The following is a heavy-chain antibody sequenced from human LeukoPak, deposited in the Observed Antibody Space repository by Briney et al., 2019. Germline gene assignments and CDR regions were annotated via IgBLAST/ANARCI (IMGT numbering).Heavy chain of an antibody. V-gene: IGHV3-23*01. J-gene: IGHJ6*02. Sequence: GESLRLSWAASGFTFSSYAMSWVRQAPGKGLEWVSAISNSGGSTYYADSVKGRFTISRDNSKNTLYLQMNSLRAEDTAVYYCAKVLQYYYYGMDVWGQGTTVTVSS. D-gene: IGHD5-24*01. CDR2: ISNSGGST. CDR3: AKVLQYYYYGMDV. CDR1: GFTFSSYA.